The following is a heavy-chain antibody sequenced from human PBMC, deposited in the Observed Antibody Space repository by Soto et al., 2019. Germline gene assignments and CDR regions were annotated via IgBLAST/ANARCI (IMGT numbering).Heavy chain of an antibody. CDR1: GGSISSGGYY. CDR3: AGSGYDSSGYYESTYYYYYYGMDV. CDR2: IYYRGST. V-gene: IGHV4-31*03. Sequence: QVQLQESGPGLVKPSQTLSLTCTVSGGSISSGGYYWSWIRQHPGKGLEWIGYIYYRGSTYYNPSLKSRVTISVDTSKNQFSLKLSSVTAADTAVYYCAGSGYDSSGYYESTYYYYYYGMDVWGQGTTVTVSS. J-gene: IGHJ6*02. D-gene: IGHD3-22*01.